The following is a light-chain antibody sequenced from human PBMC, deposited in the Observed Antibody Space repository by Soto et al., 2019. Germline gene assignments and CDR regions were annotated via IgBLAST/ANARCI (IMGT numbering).Light chain of an antibody. V-gene: IGLV2-14*01. CDR3: CSSTSSTPYV. Sequence: QSALTQPASVSGSPGQSITISCTGTGSDVGGYNYVSWYQQNPGKAXXXXIYDVSNRPXGXSXXFXGXXXXXXXXXXXXGXQAEDEAEYYCCSSTSSTPYVFGTGTKLTVL. J-gene: IGLJ1*01. CDR1: GSDVGGYNY. CDR2: DVS.